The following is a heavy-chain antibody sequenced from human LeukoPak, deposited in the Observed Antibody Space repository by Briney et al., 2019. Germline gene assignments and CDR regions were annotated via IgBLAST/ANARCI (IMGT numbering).Heavy chain of an antibody. CDR2: IYYSGST. CDR3: ARDVDDLDV. J-gene: IGHJ6*04. D-gene: IGHD5/OR15-5a*01. CDR1: GGSISSSSYY. Sequence: SETLSLTCTVSGGSISSSSYYWGWIRQPPGKGLEWIGSIYYSGSTYYNPSLKSRVIISVDTSKNQFSLKLSSVTAADPAVYYCARDVDDLDVWGKGTTVTVSS. V-gene: IGHV4-39*07.